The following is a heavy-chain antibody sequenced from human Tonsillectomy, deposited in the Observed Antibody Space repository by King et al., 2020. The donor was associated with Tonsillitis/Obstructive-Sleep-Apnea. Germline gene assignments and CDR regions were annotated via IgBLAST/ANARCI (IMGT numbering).Heavy chain of an antibody. CDR2: ISYDGSNK. V-gene: IGHV3-30*04. CDR3: AREASGSYSLDY. J-gene: IGHJ4*02. Sequence: QVQLVESGGGVVQPGRSLRLSCAASGFTFSSYAMHWVRQAPGKGLEWVAVISYDGSNKYYADSVKGRFTISRDNSKNTLYLQMNSLRAEDTAVYYCAREASGSYSLDYWGQGTLVTVSS. CDR1: GFTFSSYA. D-gene: IGHD1-26*01.